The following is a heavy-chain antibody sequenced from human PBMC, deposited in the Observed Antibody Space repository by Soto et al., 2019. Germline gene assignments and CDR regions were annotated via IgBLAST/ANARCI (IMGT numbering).Heavy chain of an antibody. J-gene: IGHJ4*02. CDR1: GFTLDDYA. Sequence: EVQLVESGGGLVQPGRSLRLSCAASGFTLDDYAMHWVRQAPGKGLEWVSGISWNSGTTGYAGSVKGRFTISRDNAKNSLYLQMNSLRAEDTALYYCARDTRRYFCHPSGFDDWGQGTLVTVSS. CDR2: ISWNSGTT. V-gene: IGHV3-9*01. CDR3: ARDTRRYFCHPSGFDD. D-gene: IGHD3-9*01.